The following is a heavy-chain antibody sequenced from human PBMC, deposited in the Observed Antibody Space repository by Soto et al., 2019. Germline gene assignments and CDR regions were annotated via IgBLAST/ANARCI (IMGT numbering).Heavy chain of an antibody. V-gene: IGHV3-23*01. J-gene: IGHJ4*02. D-gene: IGHD3-9*01. Sequence: EVQLLESGGGFVQPGESLRLSYAASGFTFSLSAMSWVRQAPGRGLDWVSSLSGGGSTTDYADSVKGRFTISRDNSKNTVHLQMNSLRAEDTAVYYCAKGPEYDILTGCDYWGQGALVTVSS. CDR1: GFTFSLSA. CDR3: AKGPEYDILTGCDY. CDR2: LSGGGSTT.